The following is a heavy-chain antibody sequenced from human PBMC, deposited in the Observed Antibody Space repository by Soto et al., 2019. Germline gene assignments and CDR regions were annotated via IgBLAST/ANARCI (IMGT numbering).Heavy chain of an antibody. CDR1: GLTFSSW. CDR2: TTQDGSGK. Sequence: EVQLVESGGGLVQPGGSLRLSCVASGLTFSSWMSWVRQAPGKGLEWVAMTTQDGSGKHYVDSVKGRFTISRDSAKNSMYLQMNSMTVEDTAMYYCASQDTAMIQTAVYWGQGNQVTVSS. CDR3: ASQDTAMIQTAVY. J-gene: IGHJ4*02. V-gene: IGHV3-7*01. D-gene: IGHD5-18*01.